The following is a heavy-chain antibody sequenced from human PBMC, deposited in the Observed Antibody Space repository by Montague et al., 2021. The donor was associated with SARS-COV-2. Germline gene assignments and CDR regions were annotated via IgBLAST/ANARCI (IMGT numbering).Heavy chain of an antibody. Sequence: SETLSLTCSVSGVSVSSNNYYWTWIRRPPGKGLGRIGYIYFNGNTILXPPLEGLVTTSIDTSKNHFSLRLTSVTPAYTAVYYCAREVVGVKTNWLDTGGQGTLVTVSS. J-gene: IGHJ5*02. CDR1: GVSVSSNNYY. V-gene: IGHV4-61*03. CDR3: AREVVGVKTNWLDT. CDR2: IYFNGNT. D-gene: IGHD3-16*01.